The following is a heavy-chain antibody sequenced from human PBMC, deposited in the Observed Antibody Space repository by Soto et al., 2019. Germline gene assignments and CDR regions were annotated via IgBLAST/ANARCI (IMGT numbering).Heavy chain of an antibody. CDR2: IKSKTDGETT. J-gene: IGHJ4*02. Sequence: GGSLILSCAGSGFTFSDAWMVWGRQAPGMGLEWIGLIKSKTDGETTAYAAPVKGRFTISRDDSKNAVYLQLDSLKAQDTRVYYCTTEEIVAAGIYFDQWGKGPTVTVAS. D-gene: IGHD2-15*01. CDR1: GFTFSDAW. V-gene: IGHV3-15*01. CDR3: TTEEIVAAGIYFDQ.